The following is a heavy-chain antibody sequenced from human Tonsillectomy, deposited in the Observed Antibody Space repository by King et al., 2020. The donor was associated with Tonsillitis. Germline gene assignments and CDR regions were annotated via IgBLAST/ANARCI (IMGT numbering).Heavy chain of an antibody. J-gene: IGHJ1*01. Sequence: VQLVESGGGLVQPGGSLRLSCAASGFTFSSYAMSWVRQAPGKGLEWVSAISGSGGSTYYADSVKGRFTISRDNSKNTLYLQMNSLRAEDTAVYYCAKSCSSTSCSHAAEHFQHWGQGTLVTVSS. V-gene: IGHV3-23*04. CDR3: AKSCSSTSCSHAAEHFQH. D-gene: IGHD2-2*01. CDR1: GFTFSSYA. CDR2: ISGSGGST.